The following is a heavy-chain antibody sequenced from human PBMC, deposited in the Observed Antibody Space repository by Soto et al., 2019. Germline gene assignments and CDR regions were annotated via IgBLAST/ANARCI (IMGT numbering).Heavy chain of an antibody. CDR2: INPNSGGT. Sequence: ASVKVSCKASGYTFTGYYMHWVRQAPGQGLEWMGWINPNSGGTNYAQKFQGWVTMTRDTSISTAYMELSRLRSDDTAVYYCARSPYGDYAYFDYWGQGTLVTVSS. J-gene: IGHJ4*02. D-gene: IGHD4-17*01. CDR1: GYTFTGYY. CDR3: ARSPYGDYAYFDY. V-gene: IGHV1-2*04.